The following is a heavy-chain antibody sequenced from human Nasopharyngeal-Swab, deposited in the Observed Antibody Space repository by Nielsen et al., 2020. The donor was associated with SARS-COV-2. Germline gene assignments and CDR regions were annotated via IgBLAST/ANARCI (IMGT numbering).Heavy chain of an antibody. Sequence: GGSLRLSCAASGFTFNTYSMTWVRQAPGKGLEWVSLINGGGSLTYYADSVKGRFTISRDNSKNTLYLQMNSLRAEDTAVYYCAKDGLRQLVRTSYFDYWGQGTLVTVSS. J-gene: IGHJ4*02. CDR2: INGGGSLT. V-gene: IGHV3-23*01. D-gene: IGHD6-13*01. CDR1: GFTFNTYS. CDR3: AKDGLRQLVRTSYFDY.